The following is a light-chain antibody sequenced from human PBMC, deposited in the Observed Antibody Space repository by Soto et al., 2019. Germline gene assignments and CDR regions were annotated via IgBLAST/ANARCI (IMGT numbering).Light chain of an antibody. CDR1: QSVGRW. Sequence: DIQMTQSPSTLSASVGDRVTITCRASQSVGRWLAWYQQKPGKAPKVLIYDASSLESGVQSRFSGSGSGTEFTLTIRSLQPDDFATYYCKQYNSYSWTFGQGTKVDIK. CDR3: KQYNSYSWT. CDR2: DAS. J-gene: IGKJ1*01. V-gene: IGKV1-5*01.